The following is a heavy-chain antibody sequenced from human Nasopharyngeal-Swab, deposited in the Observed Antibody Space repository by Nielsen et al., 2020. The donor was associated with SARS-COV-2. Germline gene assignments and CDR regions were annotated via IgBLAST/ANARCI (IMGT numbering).Heavy chain of an antibody. CDR2: IIPILDIG. J-gene: IGHJ6*02. CDR3: ARDLWLETDYYYLGMDV. V-gene: IGHV1-69*04. Sequence: SVKVSCKASGGIFSRYAITWVRQAPGQGLEWMGRIIPILDIGRYAQKFQGRVTITADKSTNTAYMELSSLTSEDTAVYYCARDLWLETDYYYLGMDVWGQGTTVTVSS. CDR1: GGIFSRYA. D-gene: IGHD6-19*01.